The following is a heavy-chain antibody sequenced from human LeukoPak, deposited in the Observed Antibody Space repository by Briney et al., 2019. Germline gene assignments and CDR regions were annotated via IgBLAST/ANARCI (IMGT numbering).Heavy chain of an antibody. V-gene: IGHV4-59*08. Sequence: SETLSLTCTVSGGSISSYYWSWIRQPPGKGLEWIGYIYYSGSTNYNPSLKSRVTISVDTSKNQFSLKLSYVTAADTAVYYCARHVAVAGFYYYYGMDVWGQGTTVTVSS. CDR2: IYYSGST. CDR3: ARHVAVAGFYYYYGMDV. D-gene: IGHD6-19*01. CDR1: GGSISSYY. J-gene: IGHJ6*02.